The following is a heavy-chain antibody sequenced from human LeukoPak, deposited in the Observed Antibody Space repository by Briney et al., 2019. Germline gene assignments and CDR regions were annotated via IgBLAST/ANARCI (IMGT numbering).Heavy chain of an antibody. D-gene: IGHD1-26*01. Sequence: SETLSLTCTVSGASISSSSYDWGWIRHPPGKGLEWIGEINHSGTTNYNSSLKSRVTVSVDTSKNQFSLKLSSVTAADKAVYYCARRYSGSYGLYSHHSMDVWGKGTTVTISS. V-gene: IGHV4-39*07. CDR3: ARRYSGSYGLYSHHSMDV. J-gene: IGHJ6*03. CDR1: GASISSSSYD. CDR2: INHSGTT.